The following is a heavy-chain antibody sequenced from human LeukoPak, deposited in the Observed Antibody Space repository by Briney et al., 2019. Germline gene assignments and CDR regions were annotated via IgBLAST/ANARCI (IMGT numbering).Heavy chain of an antibody. D-gene: IGHD5-18*01. CDR3: SGVDTAMGIDY. CDR2: INSDGSIT. CDR1: GFTFTTYW. Sequence: GGSLRLSCAASGFTFTTYWMHWVRQAPGKGLVWVSHINSDGSITSYADSVKGRFTISRDNAKNSLYLQMNSLRAEDTAVYYCSGVDTAMGIDYWGQGTLVTVSS. J-gene: IGHJ4*02. V-gene: IGHV3-74*01.